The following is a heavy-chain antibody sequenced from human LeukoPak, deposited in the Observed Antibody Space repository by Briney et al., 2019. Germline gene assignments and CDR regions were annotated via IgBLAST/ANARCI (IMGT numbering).Heavy chain of an antibody. CDR3: AKDRKAAAGNWFDP. CDR2: ISGSGGST. J-gene: IGHJ5*02. Sequence: GGSLRLSCAASGFTCSSYAMSWVRQAPGKGLEWVSVISGSGGSTYYADSVKGRFTISRDNSKNTLYLQMNSLRAEDTAVYYCAKDRKAAAGNWFDPWGQGTLVTVSS. V-gene: IGHV3-23*01. D-gene: IGHD6-13*01. CDR1: GFTCSSYA.